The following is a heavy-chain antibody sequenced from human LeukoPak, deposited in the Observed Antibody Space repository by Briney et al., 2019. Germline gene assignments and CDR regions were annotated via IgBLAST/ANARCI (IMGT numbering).Heavy chain of an antibody. J-gene: IGHJ5*02. CDR2: ISGVGGST. CDR1: GFTFDDYA. Sequence: GGSLRLSCAASGFTFDDYAMHWVRQAPGKGLEWVSLISGVGGSTYYADSVKGRFTISRDNSKNSLYLQMNSLRTEDTALYYCAKDIGDVPYNWFDPWGQGTLVTVSS. V-gene: IGHV3-43*02. CDR3: AKDIGDVPYNWFDP. D-gene: IGHD2-2*01.